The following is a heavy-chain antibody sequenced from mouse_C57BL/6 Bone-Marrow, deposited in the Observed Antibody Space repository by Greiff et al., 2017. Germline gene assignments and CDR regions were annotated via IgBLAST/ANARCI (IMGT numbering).Heavy chain of an antibody. J-gene: IGHJ2*01. V-gene: IGHV1-18*01. CDR2: INPNNGGT. CDR1: GYTFTDYN. D-gene: IGHD1-3*01. Sequence: EVQLQQSGPELVKPGASVKIPCKASGYTFTDYNMDWVKQSHGKSLEWIGDINPNNGGTIYNQKFKGKATLTVDKSSSTAYMELRSLTSEDTAVYNCARWTKVERGLDYWSQGTTLTITS. CDR3: ARWTKVERGLDY.